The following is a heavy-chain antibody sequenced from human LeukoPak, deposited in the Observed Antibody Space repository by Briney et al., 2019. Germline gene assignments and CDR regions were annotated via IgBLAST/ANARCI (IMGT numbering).Heavy chain of an antibody. V-gene: IGHV3-53*01. CDR2: IYSGCTT. D-gene: IGHD3-22*01. Sequence: GGSLRLSCAASGFTVSGNYMSWVRQAPGKGLEWVSLIYSGCTTYYADSVKGRFTISRDNSKNTLYLQMNSLRAEDTAVYYCARSSERKYYFDYWGQGTLVTVSS. CDR3: ARSSERKYYFDY. CDR1: GFTVSGNY. J-gene: IGHJ4*02.